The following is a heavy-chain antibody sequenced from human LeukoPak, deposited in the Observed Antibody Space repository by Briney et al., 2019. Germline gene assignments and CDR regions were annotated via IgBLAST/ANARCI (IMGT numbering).Heavy chain of an antibody. D-gene: IGHD1-26*01. CDR1: GGAISSSGYY. Sequence: SETLSLTCTVSGGAISSSGYYWGWIRQPPGKGLEWIASIYYSGSTYYNPSLKSRVTISVDTSKNQLSLKLSSLTAADTAVYYCARHEYSGSYYGLSWFDPWGQGTLVTVSS. CDR3: ARHEYSGSYYGLSWFDP. V-gene: IGHV4-39*01. CDR2: IYYSGST. J-gene: IGHJ5*02.